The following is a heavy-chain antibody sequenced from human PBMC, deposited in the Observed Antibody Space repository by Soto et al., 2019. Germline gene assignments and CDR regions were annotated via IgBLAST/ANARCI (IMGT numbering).Heavy chain of an antibody. CDR3: ARVSSSWYALDY. V-gene: IGHV4-61*01. D-gene: IGHD6-13*01. J-gene: IGHJ4*02. Sequence: QVQLQESGPGLVKPSETLSLTCTVSGGSVSSGSYYWSWIRQPPGKGLEWIGYIYYSGSTNYNSSLKSRVTISVDTSKNQFSLKLSSVTAADTAVYYCARVSSSWYALDYWGQGTLVTVSS. CDR2: IYYSGST. CDR1: GGSVSSGSYY.